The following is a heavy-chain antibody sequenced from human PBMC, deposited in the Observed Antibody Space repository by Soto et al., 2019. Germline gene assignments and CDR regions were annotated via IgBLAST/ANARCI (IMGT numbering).Heavy chain of an antibody. J-gene: IGHJ4*02. CDR3: TGSSSSWFGGDY. CDR2: IKSKTDGGTT. D-gene: IGHD6-6*01. CDR1: SVSNAW. V-gene: IGHV3-15*07. Sequence: SVSNAWMNWVRQAPGKGLEWVGRIKSKTDGGTTDYAAPVKGRFTISRDDSKNTLYLQMNSLKTEDTAVYYCTGSSSSWFGGDYWGQGTLVTVSS.